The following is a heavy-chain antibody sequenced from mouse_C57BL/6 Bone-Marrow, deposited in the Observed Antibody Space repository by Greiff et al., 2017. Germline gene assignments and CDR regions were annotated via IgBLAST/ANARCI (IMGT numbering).Heavy chain of an antibody. CDR3: TGGRGSGSGYYYAMNY. J-gene: IGHJ4*01. Sequence: QVQLLQSGADLARPGASLKLSCEASGFTFTSYGISWVQQSTGQGLEWIGEICPRSGNTYYNEKFKGKVTLTADKSSSTAYVEIRSVKSEDSAVYYSTGGRGSGSGYYYAMNYWGQGTSVTVSS. D-gene: IGHD1-1*01. CDR1: GFTFTSYG. V-gene: IGHV1-81*01. CDR2: ICPRSGNT.